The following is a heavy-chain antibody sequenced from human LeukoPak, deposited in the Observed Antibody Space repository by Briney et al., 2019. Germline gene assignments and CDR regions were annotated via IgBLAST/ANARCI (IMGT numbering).Heavy chain of an antibody. V-gene: IGHV3-30*04. Sequence: PGRSLRLSCAASGFTFSSYAMHWVRQPPGEGLEWVAVTSYDGSNIYNADSVKGRFTISRDNSKNTLYLQMNSLRPEDTAVYYCARVRLQQWLYDGFDIWGQGTLVTVSS. CDR3: ARVRLQQWLYDGFDI. D-gene: IGHD6-19*01. CDR1: GFTFSSYA. CDR2: TSYDGSNI. J-gene: IGHJ3*02.